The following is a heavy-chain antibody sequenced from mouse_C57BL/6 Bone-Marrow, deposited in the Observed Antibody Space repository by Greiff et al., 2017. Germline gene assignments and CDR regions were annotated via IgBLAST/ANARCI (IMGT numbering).Heavy chain of an antibody. Sequence: EVQLQQSGPELVKPGASVKISCKASGYSFTDYNMNWVKQSNGKSLEWIGVINPNYGTTSYNQEFLGKDTLTVAQSSSTAYLQRISLTSDDSAVYYCAMPPWFAYWGQGTLVTVSA. CDR1: GYSFTDYN. CDR3: AMPPWFAY. J-gene: IGHJ3*01. CDR2: INPNYGTT. V-gene: IGHV1-39*01.